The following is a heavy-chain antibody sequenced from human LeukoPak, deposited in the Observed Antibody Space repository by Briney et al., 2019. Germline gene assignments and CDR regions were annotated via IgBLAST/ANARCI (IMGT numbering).Heavy chain of an antibody. CDR1: GGSFSGNY. CDR2: INHSGGT. J-gene: IGHJ4*02. CDR3: ARTPFGYSSSFFGY. D-gene: IGHD6-13*01. Sequence: PSETLSLTCGVYGGSFSGNYWSWIRQPPGKGLEWIGQINHSGGTNYNPSLKSRVTISVDTSKNQFSLKLNSVTAADTAVYYCARTPFGYSSSFFGYWGQGTLVTFSS. V-gene: IGHV4-34*01.